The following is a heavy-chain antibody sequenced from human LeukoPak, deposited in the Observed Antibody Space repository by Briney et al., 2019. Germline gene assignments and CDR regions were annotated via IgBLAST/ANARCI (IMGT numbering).Heavy chain of an antibody. D-gene: IGHD2-8*02. CDR1: GFTFSTYS. V-gene: IGHV3-30*03. CDR3: AREEDLVLDY. Sequence: PGGSLRLSCAASGFTFSTYSMNWVRQAPGKGLEWVAVISYDGSNKYYADSVKGRFTISRDYSKNTLYLQMNSLRAEDTAVYYCAREEDLVLDYWGQGTLVTVSS. J-gene: IGHJ4*02. CDR2: ISYDGSNK.